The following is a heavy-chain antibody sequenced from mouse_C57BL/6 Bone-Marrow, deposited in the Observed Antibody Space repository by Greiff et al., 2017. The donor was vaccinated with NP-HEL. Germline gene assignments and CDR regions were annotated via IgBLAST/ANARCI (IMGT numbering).Heavy chain of an antibody. V-gene: IGHV1-26*01. CDR2: INPNNGGT. CDR3: ARSEGLLLRSYFDY. CDR1: GYTFTDYY. D-gene: IGHD1-1*01. J-gene: IGHJ2*01. Sequence: EVQLQQSGPELVKPGASVKISCKASGYTFTDYYMNWVKQSHGKSLEWIGDINPNNGGTSYNQKFKGKATLTVDKSSSTAYMELRSLTSEDSAVYDCARSEGLLLRSYFDYWGQGTTLTVSS.